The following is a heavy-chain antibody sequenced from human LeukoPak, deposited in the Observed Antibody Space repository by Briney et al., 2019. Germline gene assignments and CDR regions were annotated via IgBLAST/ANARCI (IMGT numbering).Heavy chain of an antibody. Sequence: GGSLRLSCAASGFTFSRAWMSWLRQAPGKGLEWVAVISYDGSNKYYADSVKGRFTISRDNSKNTLYLQMNSLRAEDTAVYYCARDGPPFDPWGQGTLVTVSS. CDR1: GFTFSRAW. J-gene: IGHJ5*02. CDR2: ISYDGSNK. CDR3: ARDGPPFDP. V-gene: IGHV3-30-3*01.